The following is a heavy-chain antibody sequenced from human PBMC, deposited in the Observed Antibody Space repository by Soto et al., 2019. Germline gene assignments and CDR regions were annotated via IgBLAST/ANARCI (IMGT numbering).Heavy chain of an antibody. CDR1: GFSLSTRGVG. J-gene: IGHJ3*02. CDR3: AHIKFYYDSSGYYPHGFDI. CDR2: IYWDDNK. D-gene: IGHD3-22*01. V-gene: IGHV2-5*02. Sequence: PTXVNPPQTVTLTCTFSGFSLSTRGVGVCWIRQPPGKALEWLAVIYWDDNKRYRPSLKSSLTITKDTSKNQVALTMTNMDPVDTATYYCAHIKFYYDSSGYYPHGFDIWGQGTMVTVSS.